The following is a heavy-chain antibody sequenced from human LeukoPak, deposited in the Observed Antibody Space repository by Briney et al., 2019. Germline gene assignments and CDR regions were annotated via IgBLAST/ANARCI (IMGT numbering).Heavy chain of an antibody. CDR2: IYRADSDT. CDR3: ARHSAGTTMRTAFDI. Sequence: GESLKISCEASGYSFSNYWIAWVCQMPGKGLEWMGIIYRADSDTRYSPSFQGQVTFSADKSISTAYLQWGSLEASDTAMYYCARHSAGTTMRTAFDIWGQGTMVTVSS. CDR1: GYSFSNYW. J-gene: IGHJ3*02. V-gene: IGHV5-51*01. D-gene: IGHD1-26*01.